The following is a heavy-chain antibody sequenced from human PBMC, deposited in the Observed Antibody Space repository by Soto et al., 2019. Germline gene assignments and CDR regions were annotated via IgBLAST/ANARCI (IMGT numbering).Heavy chain of an antibody. CDR2: IYYSGST. CDR1: GGSISSGGYY. D-gene: IGHD3-16*02. V-gene: IGHV4-31*03. CDR3: ARAGGGRRRFGGVIVIGDFDY. J-gene: IGHJ4*02. Sequence: QVQLQESGPGLVKPSQTLSLTFTVSGGSISSGGYYWSWIRQHPGKGLEWIGYIYYSGSTYYNPSLKSRVTISVDTSKNQFSLKLSSVTAADTAVYYCARAGGGRRRFGGVIVIGDFDYWGQGTLVTVSS.